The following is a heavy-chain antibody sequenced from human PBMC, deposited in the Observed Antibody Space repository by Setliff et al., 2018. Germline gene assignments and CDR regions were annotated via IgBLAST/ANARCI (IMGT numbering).Heavy chain of an antibody. J-gene: IGHJ6*02. Sequence: GGSLRLSCAVSGFIFSNYDMHWVRQITGKGLEWVSSISVSSSFIYYADSVKGRFTVSRDNAKNLLYLQMNSLRAEDTAVYYCARAGSGTYYSDVNSYYYYGMDVWGRGTAVTVSS. D-gene: IGHD3-22*01. CDR3: ARAGSGTYYSDVNSYYYYGMDV. V-gene: IGHV3-21*01. CDR2: ISVSSSFI. CDR1: GFIFSNYD.